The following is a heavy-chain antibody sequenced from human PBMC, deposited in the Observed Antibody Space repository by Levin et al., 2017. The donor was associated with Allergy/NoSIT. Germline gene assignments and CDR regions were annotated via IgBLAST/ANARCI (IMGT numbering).Heavy chain of an antibody. V-gene: IGHV1-18*01. CDR3: ARDSVFAGTVTLDY. Sequence: GESLKISCKASGYTFTSYGISWVRQAPGQGLEWMGWISAYNGNTNYAQKLQGRVTMTTDTSTSTAYMELRSLRSDDTAVYYCARDSVFAGTVTLDYWGQGTLVTVSS. CDR1: GYTFTSYG. J-gene: IGHJ4*02. CDR2: ISAYNGNT. D-gene: IGHD4-17*01.